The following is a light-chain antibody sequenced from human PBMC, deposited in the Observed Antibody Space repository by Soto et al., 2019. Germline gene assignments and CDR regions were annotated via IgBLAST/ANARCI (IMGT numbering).Light chain of an antibody. Sequence: DIQMTQSPSSVSASVGDRVTITCRASQDIGYALALFQQKPGEAPSLLMYTASSLHSGVPSRFSGSRSGTDFTLTISSLQPEDSATYYCQQGNSFPLTFGGGTKVEIK. CDR3: QQGNSFPLT. J-gene: IGKJ4*01. V-gene: IGKV1-12*01. CDR1: QDIGYA. CDR2: TAS.